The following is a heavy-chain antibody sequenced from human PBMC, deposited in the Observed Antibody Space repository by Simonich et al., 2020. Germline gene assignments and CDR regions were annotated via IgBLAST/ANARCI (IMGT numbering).Heavy chain of an antibody. D-gene: IGHD6-13*01. CDR2: IYHSGST. V-gene: IGHV4-38-2*01. CDR3: ARVGYSNYYYYGMDV. CDR1: GYSISSGYY. Sequence: QVQLQESGPGLVKPSETLSLTCAVSGYSISSGYYWGWIRHPPGKGLGWIGSIYHSGSTYHDPTLKSRVTISVDTSKNQFSLKLSSVTAADTAVYYCARVGYSNYYYYGMDVWGQGTTVTVSS. J-gene: IGHJ6*02.